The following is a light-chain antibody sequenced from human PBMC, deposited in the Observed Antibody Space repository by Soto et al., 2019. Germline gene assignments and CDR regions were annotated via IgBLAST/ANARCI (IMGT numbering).Light chain of an antibody. J-gene: IGKJ4*01. CDR2: AAS. Sequence: AIQMTQSPSSLSASVGDRVTITCRASQGISSYLAWYQQKPGKAPKLLIYAASTLQSGVPSRFSGSGSGTDFTLTISCLQSEDFATYYCQQYYSYPLTFGGGTMVDIK. V-gene: IGKV1-8*01. CDR3: QQYYSYPLT. CDR1: QGISSY.